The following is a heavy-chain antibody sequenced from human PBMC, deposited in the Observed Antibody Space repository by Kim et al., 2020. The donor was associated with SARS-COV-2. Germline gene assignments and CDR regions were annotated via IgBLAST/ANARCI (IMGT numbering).Heavy chain of an antibody. Sequence: TYVERFQGRLTLTTDTSTTTNYMELNSLRSEDTAVYYCARDKYSSSWYFDYWGQGSLVSVSS. V-gene: IGHV1-46*01. D-gene: IGHD6-13*01. CDR3: ARDKYSSSWYFDY. J-gene: IGHJ4*02.